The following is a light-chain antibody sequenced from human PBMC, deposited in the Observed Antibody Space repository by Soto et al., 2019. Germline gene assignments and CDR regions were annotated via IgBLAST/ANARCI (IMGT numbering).Light chain of an antibody. Sequence: DIQMTKSPSAMSASVLDIVTISCLASQGIGNYLAWFQQKPGKVPKRLIYGASNLQSGVPSRFSGSGSGTDFTFTISSLQPEDIATYYCQQYDNLPLTFGGGTKVDI. CDR3: QQYDNLPLT. J-gene: IGKJ4*01. CDR2: GAS. CDR1: QGIGNY. V-gene: IGKV1-17*03.